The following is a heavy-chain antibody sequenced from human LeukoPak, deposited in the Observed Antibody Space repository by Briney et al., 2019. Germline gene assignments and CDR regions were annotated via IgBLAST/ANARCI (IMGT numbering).Heavy chain of an antibody. V-gene: IGHV3-64D*06. Sequence: QPGGSLRLSCAASGFTFSSYWMHWVRQAPGKGLEYVSAISSNGGSTYYADSVKGRFTISRDNSKNTLYLQMSSLRAEDTAVYYCVKDPAATGAFDLWGQGTMVTVSS. CDR1: GFTFSSYW. J-gene: IGHJ3*01. D-gene: IGHD2-15*01. CDR2: ISSNGGST. CDR3: VKDPAATGAFDL.